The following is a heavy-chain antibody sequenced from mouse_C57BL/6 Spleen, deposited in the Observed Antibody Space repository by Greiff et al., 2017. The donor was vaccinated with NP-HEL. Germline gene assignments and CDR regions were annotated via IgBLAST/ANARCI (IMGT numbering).Heavy chain of an antibody. V-gene: IGHV1-64*01. CDR2: IHPNSGST. Sequence: VQLQQPGAELVKPGASVKLSCKASGYTFTSYWMHWVKQRPGQGLEWIGMIHPNSGSTNYNEKFKSKATLTVDKSSSTAYMQLSSLTSEDSAVYYCARGGIITTVASDYWGQGTTLTVSS. CDR3: ARGGIITTVASDY. J-gene: IGHJ2*01. CDR1: GYTFTSYW. D-gene: IGHD1-1*01.